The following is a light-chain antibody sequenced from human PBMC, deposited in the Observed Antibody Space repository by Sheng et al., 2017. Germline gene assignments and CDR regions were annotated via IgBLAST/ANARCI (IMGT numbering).Light chain of an antibody. J-gene: IGKJ4*01. Sequence: DIQMTQSPPSLSASVGDRVTITCRASQTISNDLNWYQQKPGRAPQLLIYTASTLHSGVPSRFSGSGSGTDFTLTINSIQPEDFATYYCQQSYNTVAVSFGGGTKVEI. CDR1: QTISND. CDR2: TAS. CDR3: QQSYNTVAVS. V-gene: IGKV1-39*01.